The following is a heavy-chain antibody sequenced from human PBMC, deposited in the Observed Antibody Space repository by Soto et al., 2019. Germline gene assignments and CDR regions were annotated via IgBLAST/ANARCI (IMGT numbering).Heavy chain of an antibody. J-gene: IGHJ4*02. CDR2: RDYSEST. CDR3: ARTKCSGGSCHSWSLDY. V-gene: IGHV4-31*03. D-gene: IGHD2-15*01. Sequence: SETLSLTCTVSGGSITTGGYYWSWIRQLPGKGLEWIGHRDYSESTYYNPSLKSRVSIALDTSKNRFSLKLSFVTAADAAMSYCARTKCSGGSCHSWSLDYWGQGTPVTVSS. CDR1: GGSITTGGYY.